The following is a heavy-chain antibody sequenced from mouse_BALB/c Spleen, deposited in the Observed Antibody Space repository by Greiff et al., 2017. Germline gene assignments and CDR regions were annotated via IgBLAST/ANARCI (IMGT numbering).Heavy chain of an antibody. CDR1: GYTFTSYW. D-gene: IGHD1-2*01. J-gene: IGHJ2*01. Sequence: VQLQQSGAELAKPGASVKMSCKASGYTFTSYWMHWVKQRPGQGLEWIGYINPSTGYTEYNQKFKDKATLTADKSSSTAYMQLSSLTSEDSAVYYCASLVTTADDWGQGTTLTVSS. V-gene: IGHV1-7*01. CDR3: ASLVTTADD. CDR2: INPSTGYT.